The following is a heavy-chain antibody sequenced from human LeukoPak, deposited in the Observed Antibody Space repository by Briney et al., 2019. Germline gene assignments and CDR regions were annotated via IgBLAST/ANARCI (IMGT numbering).Heavy chain of an antibody. CDR3: ARAYNWNYKFDY. CDR1: GYTFTSYY. CDR2: INPSGGST. J-gene: IGHJ4*02. D-gene: IGHD1-7*01. V-gene: IGHV1-46*01. Sequence: ASVTVSCKASGYTFTSYYMHWVRQAPGQGLEWMGIINPSGGSTSYAQKFQGRVTMTRDISTSTVYMELSSLRSEDTAVYYCARAYNWNYKFDYWGQGTLVTVSS.